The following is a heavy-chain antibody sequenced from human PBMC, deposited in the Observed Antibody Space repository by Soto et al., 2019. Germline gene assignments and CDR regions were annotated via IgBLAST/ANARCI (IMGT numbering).Heavy chain of an antibody. J-gene: IGHJ4*02. Sequence: SETLSLTCTVSGGSISSGGYYWSWIRQHPGKGLEWIGYIYYSGSTYYNPSLKSRVTISVDTSKNQFSLKLSSVTAADTAVYYCARGYDSSGYFVPYYFDVWGQGTLVTVSS. V-gene: IGHV4-31*03. CDR2: IYYSGST. CDR3: ARGYDSSGYFVPYYFDV. D-gene: IGHD3-22*01. CDR1: GGSISSGGYY.